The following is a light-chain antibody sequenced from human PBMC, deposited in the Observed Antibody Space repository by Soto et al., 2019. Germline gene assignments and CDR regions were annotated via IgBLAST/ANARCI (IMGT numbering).Light chain of an antibody. J-gene: IGKJ4*01. CDR2: EAP. Sequence: EIVLTQSPATLSFSPGERATLSCRASQSVSSYLAWYQQKPGQAPRLLIYEAPKRATGTPARFSGSGSGTDFTLTISSLEPEDFADYYCQHRRWNFGGGTKVEIK. CDR1: QSVSSY. CDR3: QHRRWN. V-gene: IGKV3-11*01.